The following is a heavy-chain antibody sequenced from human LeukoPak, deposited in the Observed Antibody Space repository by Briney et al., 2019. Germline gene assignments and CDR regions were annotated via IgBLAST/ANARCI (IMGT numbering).Heavy chain of an antibody. J-gene: IGHJ3*02. CDR3: ARDQPTIRGSAFDI. CDR2: INHSGST. D-gene: IGHD1-26*01. Sequence: PETLSLTCAVYGGSFSGYYWSWIRQPPGKGLEWIGEINHSGSTNYNPSLKSRVTISVDTSKNQFSLKLSSVTAADTAVYYCARDQPTIRGSAFDIWGQGTMVTVSS. V-gene: IGHV4-34*01. CDR1: GGSFSGYY.